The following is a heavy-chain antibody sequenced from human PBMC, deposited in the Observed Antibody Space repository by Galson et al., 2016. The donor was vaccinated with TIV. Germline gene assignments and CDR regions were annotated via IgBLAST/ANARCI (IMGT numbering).Heavy chain of an antibody. J-gene: IGHJ4*02. CDR1: GDSLTELV. V-gene: IGHV1-24*01. CDR3: ATVAWFPGLSLDS. CDR2: FDPEASKT. D-gene: IGHD3-22*01. Sequence: SVKVSCKVSGDSLTELVIHWVRQAPGKGLEWMGGFDPEASKTIYAQKFQGRVTMTEATFTDTAYMELNNLTSDDTAVYYCATVAWFPGLSLDSWGQGTLVTVSS.